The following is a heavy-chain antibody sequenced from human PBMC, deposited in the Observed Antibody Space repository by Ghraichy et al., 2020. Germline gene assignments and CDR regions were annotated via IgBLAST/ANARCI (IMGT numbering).Heavy chain of an antibody. J-gene: IGHJ5*02. CDR1: GASIRSYN. Sequence: SQTLSLTCTVSGASIRSYNWNWIRQPPGRGLEWIGYISDSGSTIYNPSLQSRVTISVDTSKNHFSLRLISVTAADTAVYYCARRVRIDAGSEDRAEENWFDPWGQGTLVTVSS. CDR2: ISDSGST. CDR3: ARRVRIDAGSEDRAEENWFDP. D-gene: IGHD2-15*01. V-gene: IGHV4-59*08.